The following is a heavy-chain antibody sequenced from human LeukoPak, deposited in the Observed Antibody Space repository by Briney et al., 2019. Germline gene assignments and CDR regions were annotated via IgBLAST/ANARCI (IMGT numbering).Heavy chain of an antibody. CDR3: AKWRGIVVVPAAIGY. D-gene: IGHD2-2*01. V-gene: IGHV3-30*02. CDR1: GFSFSNYG. J-gene: IGHJ4*02. Sequence: GSLRLSCAASGFSFSNYGMHWVRQAPGKGLEWVAFIRFDGTNKFYADSVKGRFTISRDNSKNTLYLQMNSLRAEDTAVYYCAKWRGIVVVPAAIGYWGQGTLVTVSS. CDR2: IRFDGTNK.